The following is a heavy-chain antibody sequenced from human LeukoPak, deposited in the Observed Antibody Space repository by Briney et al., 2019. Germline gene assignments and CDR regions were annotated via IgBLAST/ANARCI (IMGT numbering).Heavy chain of an antibody. V-gene: IGHV1-69*13. Sequence: SVKVSCKASGGTFSSYAISWVRQAPGQGLEWMGGIIPIFGTANYAQKFQGRVTITADESTSTAYMELSSLRSEDTAVYYCARRDSGSYYRPENWYFDLWGRGTLVTVSS. CDR2: IIPIFGTA. CDR3: ARRDSGSYYRPENWYFDL. J-gene: IGHJ2*01. D-gene: IGHD1-26*01. CDR1: GGTFSSYA.